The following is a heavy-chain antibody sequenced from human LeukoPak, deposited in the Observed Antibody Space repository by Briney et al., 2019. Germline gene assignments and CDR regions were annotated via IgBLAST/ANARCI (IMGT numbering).Heavy chain of an antibody. CDR1: GFTFSSYG. CDR2: IWYDGSNK. J-gene: IGHJ3*02. D-gene: IGHD6-19*01. V-gene: IGHV3-33*01. CDR3: ARPLAVAGTDYAFDI. Sequence: PGGSLRLSCAASGFTFSSYGMHWVRQAPGKGLEWVAVIWYDGSNKYYADSVKGRFTISRDNSKNTLYLQMNSLRAEDTAVYYCARPLAVAGTDYAFDIWGQGTMVTVPS.